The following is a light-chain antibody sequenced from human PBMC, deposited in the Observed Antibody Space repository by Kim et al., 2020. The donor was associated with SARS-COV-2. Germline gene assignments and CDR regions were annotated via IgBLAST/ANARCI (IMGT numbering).Light chain of an antibody. J-gene: IGLJ2*01. CDR1: SSNIGSNT. Sequence: TPGQRVPISCSGSSSNIGSNTVNWYQQLPGTAPKLLIYSNNQRPSGVPDRFSGSKSGTSASLAISGLQSEDEADYYCAAWDDSLVFGGGTQLTVL. CDR3: AAWDDSLV. CDR2: SNN. V-gene: IGLV1-44*01.